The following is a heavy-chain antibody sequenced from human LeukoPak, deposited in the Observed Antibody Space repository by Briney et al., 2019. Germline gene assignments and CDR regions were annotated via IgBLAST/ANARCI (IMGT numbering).Heavy chain of an antibody. D-gene: IGHD3-22*01. CDR3: ARDGGSYGYDSSGYYFDY. CDR2: ISAYNGNT. V-gene: IGHV1-18*01. CDR1: GYTFTSYG. J-gene: IGHJ4*02. Sequence: ASVKVSCKASGYTFTSYGISWVRQAPGQGLEWMGWISAYNGNTNYAQKLQGRVTMTTDTSTSTAYMELRSLRSGDTAVYYCARDGGSYGYDSSGYYFDYWGQGTLVTVSS.